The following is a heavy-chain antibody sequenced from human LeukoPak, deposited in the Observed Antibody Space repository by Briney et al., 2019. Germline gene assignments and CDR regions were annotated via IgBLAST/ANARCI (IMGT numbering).Heavy chain of an antibody. CDR1: GYTFTSSY. Sequence: ASVKVSCKTSGYTFTSSYMHVVRQAPGQGLEWMGVINPSGGSTNYAQKFQGRVTMTRDTSTSTVYMELSSLRSEDTAVYYCAGHGDYFDYWGQGTLVTVSS. D-gene: IGHD4-17*01. V-gene: IGHV1-46*01. J-gene: IGHJ4*02. CDR3: AGHGDYFDY. CDR2: INPSGGST.